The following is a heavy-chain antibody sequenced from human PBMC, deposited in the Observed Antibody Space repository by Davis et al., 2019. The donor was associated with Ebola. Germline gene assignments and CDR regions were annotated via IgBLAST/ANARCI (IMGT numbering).Heavy chain of an antibody. D-gene: IGHD6-6*01. CDR2: IYPDDSDT. J-gene: IGHJ6*02. V-gene: IGHV5-51*01. CDR1: GYRFTSYW. Sequence: GESLKISCKASGYRFTSYWIGWVRQMPGRGLQWLGIIYPDDSDTRYSPSFQGQVTISADKSISTAYLQWSSLKASDTAIYYCARSVAARQGNGMDVWGQGTTVTVSS. CDR3: ARSVAARQGNGMDV.